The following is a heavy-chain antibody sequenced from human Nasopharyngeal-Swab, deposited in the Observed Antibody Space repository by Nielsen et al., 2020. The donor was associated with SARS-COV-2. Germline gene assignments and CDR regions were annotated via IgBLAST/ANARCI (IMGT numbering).Heavy chain of an antibody. CDR1: VYPFPSFS. CDR3: ARDSPASRGDY. V-gene: IGHV1-2*06. D-gene: IGHD5-24*01. J-gene: IGHJ4*02. CDR2: IGTNSGGT. Sequence: ASLQVSCTASVYPFPSFSIHWVRQSPGQGLEWVGRIGTNSGGTLYAQRFRGRVTMTRDTSVATAYMELSDLRSDDTAVYYCARDSPASRGDYWGQGTLVTVSS.